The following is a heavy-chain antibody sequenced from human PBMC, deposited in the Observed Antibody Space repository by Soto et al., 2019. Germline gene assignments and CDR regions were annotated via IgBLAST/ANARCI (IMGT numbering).Heavy chain of an antibody. CDR1: GLTFIYAW. V-gene: IGHV3-15*07. CDR2: IKSQAGGGTI. CDR3: THVLSVALAFSDL. J-gene: IGHJ4*02. Sequence: EVQLVESGGGLVKPGGSLRLSCTASGLTFIYAWMDWVRQAPGKRLEWVGRIKSQAGGGTIDYAAPVKGRFTISRDDSKNTVYLQMDSVKTEDAALYYCTHVLSVALAFSDLWGQGTLVTVSP. D-gene: IGHD6-19*01.